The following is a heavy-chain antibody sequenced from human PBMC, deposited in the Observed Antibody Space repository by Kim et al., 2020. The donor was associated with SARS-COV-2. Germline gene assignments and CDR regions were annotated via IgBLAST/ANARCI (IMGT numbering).Heavy chain of an antibody. J-gene: IGHJ4*01. CDR3: ASGGYSSSSLYYFDY. V-gene: IGHV3-30*04. D-gene: IGHD6-13*01. CDR1: GFTFSSYA. CDR2: ISYDGSNK. Sequence: GGSLRLSCAASGFTFSSYAMHWVRQAPGKGLEWVAVISYDGSNKYYADSVKGRFTISRDNSKNTLYLQMNSLRAEDTAVYYCASGGYSSSSLYYFDYWG.